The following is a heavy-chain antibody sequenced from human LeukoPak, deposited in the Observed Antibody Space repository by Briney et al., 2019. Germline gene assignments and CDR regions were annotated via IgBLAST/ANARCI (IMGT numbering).Heavy chain of an antibody. CDR1: GFTFSTYV. J-gene: IGHJ4*02. CDR2: ISGSGGTT. V-gene: IGHV3-23*01. CDR3: AKENWPLVY. Sequence: GGSLRLSCAASGFTFSTYVMTWVRQAPGKGLEWVSEISGSGGTTYYADSVKGRFTISRDNSKNTVSLQMDSLRAEDTAVYYCAKENWPLVYWGQGTLVTVSS. D-gene: IGHD1-1*01.